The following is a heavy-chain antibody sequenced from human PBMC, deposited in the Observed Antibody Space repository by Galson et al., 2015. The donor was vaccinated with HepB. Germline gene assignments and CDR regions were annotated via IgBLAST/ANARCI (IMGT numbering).Heavy chain of an antibody. CDR1: GFTFRNYW. D-gene: IGHD4-23*01. V-gene: IGHV3-7*03. CDR2: IKTDGSEH. CDR3: ARDWEDFGGNFDS. J-gene: IGHJ4*01. Sequence: SLRLSCAVSGFTFRNYWMSWVRQATGKRLEWVANIKTDGSEHYYVDSVRGRFTISRDNAKNSLYLRMDSLRAEDTAVYYCARDWEDFGGNFDSWGRGTLVTVSS.